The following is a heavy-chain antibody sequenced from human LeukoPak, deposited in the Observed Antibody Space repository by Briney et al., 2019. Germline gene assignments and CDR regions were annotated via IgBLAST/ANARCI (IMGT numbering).Heavy chain of an antibody. J-gene: IGHJ4*02. CDR3: ARGHYDILTGYPNFDY. D-gene: IGHD3-9*01. Sequence: ASVKVSCKASGYTFSSYGINWVRQAPGQGLEGMGWINTNTGNPTYAQSFTGRFVFSLDTSVSTAYLQISSLKAEDTAVYYCARGHYDILTGYPNFDYWGQGTLVTVSP. V-gene: IGHV7-4-1*02. CDR2: INTNTGNP. CDR1: GYTFSSYG.